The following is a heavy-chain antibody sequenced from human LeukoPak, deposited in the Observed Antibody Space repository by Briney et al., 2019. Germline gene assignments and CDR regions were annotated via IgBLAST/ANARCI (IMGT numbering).Heavy chain of an antibody. CDR2: INPSGGST. J-gene: IGHJ4*02. Sequence: GSVTVSCKASGYTFTSYYMHWVRQAPGQGLEWMGIINPSGGSTSYAQKFQGRVTMARDMSTSTVYMQLSSLRSEDTAVYYCASENSSSWYSWGQGTVVTVSS. CDR1: GYTFTSYY. V-gene: IGHV1-46*01. CDR3: ASENSSSWYS. D-gene: IGHD6-13*01.